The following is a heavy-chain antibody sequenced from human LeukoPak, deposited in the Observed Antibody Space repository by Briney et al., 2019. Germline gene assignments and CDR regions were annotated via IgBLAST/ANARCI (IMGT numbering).Heavy chain of an antibody. CDR1: GFTFSSYA. Sequence: PGGSLRLSCAASGFTFSSYAMHWVRQAPGKGLEWVAVISYDGSNKYYADSVKGRFTISRDNSKNTLYLQMNSLRAEDTAVYYCARDFWEYDRSVGPPFDYWGQGTLVTVSS. V-gene: IGHV3-30*01. CDR2: ISYDGSNK. D-gene: IGHD3-22*01. J-gene: IGHJ4*02. CDR3: ARDFWEYDRSVGPPFDY.